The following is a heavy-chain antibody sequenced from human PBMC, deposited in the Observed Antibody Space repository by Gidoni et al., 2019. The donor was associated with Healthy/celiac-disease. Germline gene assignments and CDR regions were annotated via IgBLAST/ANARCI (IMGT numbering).Heavy chain of an antibody. J-gene: IGHJ4*02. CDR2: IIPIFGTA. CDR1: GGTFSSYA. CDR3: VVRLGGLRLDY. D-gene: IGHD5-12*01. V-gene: IGHV1-69*06. Sequence: QVQLVQSGAEVKKPGSSVTVSCKPSGGTFSSYAISWVRQAPGQGLEWMGGIIPIFGTANYAQKFQGRVTITADKSTSTAYMELSSLRSEDTAVYYCVVRLGGLRLDYWGQGTLVTVSS.